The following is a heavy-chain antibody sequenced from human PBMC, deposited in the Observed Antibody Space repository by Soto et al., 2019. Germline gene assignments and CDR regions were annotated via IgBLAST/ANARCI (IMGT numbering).Heavy chain of an antibody. D-gene: IGHD5-18*01. CDR2: IYYSGTT. CDR3: ARALIQLWPHYYYGMDV. Sequence: SETLSLTCTFSGGSIISGDYYWSWIRQPPGKGLEWIGYIYYSGTTYYNPSLKSRVTISVDTSKNQFSLKVNSVTAADTAVYYCARALIQLWPHYYYGMDVWGQGTTVTVSS. V-gene: IGHV4-30-4*01. J-gene: IGHJ6*02. CDR1: GGSIISGDYY.